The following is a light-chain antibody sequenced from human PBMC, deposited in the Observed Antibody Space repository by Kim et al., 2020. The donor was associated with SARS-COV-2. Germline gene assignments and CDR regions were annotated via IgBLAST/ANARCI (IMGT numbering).Light chain of an antibody. CDR1: KLGDNY. J-gene: IGLJ3*02. V-gene: IGLV3-1*01. Sequence: SVSQGQTARITCSGNKLGDNYVSWYQQRPGQSPVVVIYQDSNRPSEIPERFSGSNSGNTATLTISGTQAMDEADYFCQAWDSGTAVFGGGTQLTVL. CDR2: QDS. CDR3: QAWDSGTAV.